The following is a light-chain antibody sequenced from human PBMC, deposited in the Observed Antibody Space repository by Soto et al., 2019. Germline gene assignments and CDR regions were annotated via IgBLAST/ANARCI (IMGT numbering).Light chain of an antibody. CDR3: QQSYDTPWT. CDR2: GAS. J-gene: IGKJ1*01. CDR1: QTISDY. V-gene: IGKV1-39*01. Sequence: DIQMTQSPSSLSASVGDKVTITCRASQTISDYVNWYHQKPGKAPKLLIFGASPLQTGVPSRFSGSGSGTDFTLTISSLQPEDFATYYCQQSYDTPWTFGRGTPVEI.